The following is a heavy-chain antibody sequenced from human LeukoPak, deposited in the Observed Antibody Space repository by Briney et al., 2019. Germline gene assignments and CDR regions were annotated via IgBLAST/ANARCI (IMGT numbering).Heavy chain of an antibody. CDR1: GFTFSTYA. CDR3: AKARVASYHASFDY. V-gene: IGHV3-23*01. Sequence: GGSLRLSCAASGFTFSTYAMSWVRQAPGKGLEWVSSITGSGVTTYYADSVKGRFTISRDNSKNTLYLQMNSLRAEDTAVYYCAKARVASYHASFDYCGQGTLVTVSS. J-gene: IGHJ4*02. CDR2: ITGSGVTT. D-gene: IGHD2-2*01.